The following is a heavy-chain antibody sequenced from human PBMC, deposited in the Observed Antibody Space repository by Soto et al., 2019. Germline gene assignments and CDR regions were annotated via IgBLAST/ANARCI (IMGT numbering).Heavy chain of an antibody. CDR1: GFSLSTSGVG. Sequence: QITLKESGPTLVKPTQPLTLTCSFSGFSLSTSGVGVGWIRQPPGKALEWLAFIYWDNDKRYSPSLKNRLTDSKDPSKNLVALNMINMGPVGLATYFCAHRMPGYSSGWDRGHFYCWGQGTLVTLFS. CDR2: IYWDNDK. D-gene: IGHD6-19*01. J-gene: IGHJ4*02. V-gene: IGHV2-5*02. CDR3: AHRMPGYSSGWDRGHFYC.